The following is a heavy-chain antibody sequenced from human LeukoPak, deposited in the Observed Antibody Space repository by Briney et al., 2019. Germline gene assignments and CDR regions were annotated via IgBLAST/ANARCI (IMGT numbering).Heavy chain of an antibody. V-gene: IGHV3-21*04. CDR1: GFTFSSYS. CDR2: ISSSSSYI. J-gene: IGHJ6*04. D-gene: IGHD3-10*01. Sequence: PGGSLRLSCAASGFTFSSYSMNWVRQAPGKGLEWVSSISSSSSYIYYADSVKGRFTISRDNAKNSLYLQMNSLRAEDTAVYYCARDHYGSGSYYNAPSDVWGKGTTVTISS. CDR3: ARDHYGSGSYYNAPSDV.